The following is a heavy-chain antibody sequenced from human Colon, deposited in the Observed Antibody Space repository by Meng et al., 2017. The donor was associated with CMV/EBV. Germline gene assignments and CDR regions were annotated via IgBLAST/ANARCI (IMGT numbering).Heavy chain of an antibody. D-gene: IGHD3-9*01. J-gene: IGHJ4*02. CDR3: ASIRYFDWLLDDF. V-gene: IGHV4-39*01. CDR2: IYYSGST. Sequence: VANGASYSSNYYWGWIRQPPGKGLEWIGNIYYSGSTHCNPSLKSRVTMSVDTSKNQFSLKLSSVTAADTAVYYCASIRYFDWLLDDFWGQGTLVTVSS. CDR1: NGASYSSNYY.